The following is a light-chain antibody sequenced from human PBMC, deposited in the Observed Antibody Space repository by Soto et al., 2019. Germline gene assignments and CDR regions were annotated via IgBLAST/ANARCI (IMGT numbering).Light chain of an antibody. J-gene: IGKJ4*01. CDR3: VETTHTRYPHT. V-gene: IGKV2-24*01. CDR1: RSLVNSDGNTY. CDR2: KIS. Sequence: DIVLTQTPLLPVTLGQPASISCRSSRSLVNSDGNTYLSWLQQRPGQPPRLLIYKISNRFSGVPDRFSGSGAGTDFTLRISRVEAEDVGVYYCVETTHTRYPHTFGGGTRVDIQ.